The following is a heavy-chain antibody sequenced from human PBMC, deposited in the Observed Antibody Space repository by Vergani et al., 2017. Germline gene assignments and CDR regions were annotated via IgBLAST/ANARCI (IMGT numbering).Heavy chain of an antibody. CDR3: ARSSGWRDAFDI. CDR1: GGSISSYY. Sequence: QVQLQESGPGLVKPSEPLSLTCTVSGGSISSYYWSWIRQPPGKGLEWIGYIYYSGSTNYNPALKSRVTISVDTSKNQFSLKLSSVTAADTAVYYCARSSGWRDAFDIWGQGTMVTVSS. CDR2: IYYSGST. J-gene: IGHJ3*02. V-gene: IGHV4-59*01. D-gene: IGHD6-19*01.